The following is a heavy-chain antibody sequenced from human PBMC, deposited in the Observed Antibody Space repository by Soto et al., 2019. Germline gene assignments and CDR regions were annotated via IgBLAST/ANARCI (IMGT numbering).Heavy chain of an antibody. CDR3: ARHSSSWYNYYGMDV. D-gene: IGHD6-13*01. CDR2: ISYDGSNK. J-gene: IGHJ6*02. CDR1: GFTFSSYA. Sequence: QVQLVESGGGVVQPGRSLRLSCAASGFTFSSYAMHWVRQAPGKGLEWVAVISYDGSNKYYADSVKGRFTISRDNSKTTLYLQMNSLRAEDTAVYYCARHSSSWYNYYGMDVWGQGTTVTVSS. V-gene: IGHV3-30-3*01.